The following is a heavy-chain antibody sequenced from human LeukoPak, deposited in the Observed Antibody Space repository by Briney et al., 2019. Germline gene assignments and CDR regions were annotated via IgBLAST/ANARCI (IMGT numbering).Heavy chain of an antibody. CDR1: GGSISSSSYY. D-gene: IGHD6-13*01. J-gene: IGHJ6*03. CDR3: ARSAAPGPGYYYMDV. V-gene: IGHV4-39*07. Sequence: SETLSLTCTVSGGSISSSSYYWGWIRKPPGKGLEWIGSIYYSGSTNYNPSLKSRVTMSVDTSKNQFSLKLSSVTAADTAVYYCARSAAPGPGYYYMDVWGKGTTVTVSS. CDR2: IYYSGST.